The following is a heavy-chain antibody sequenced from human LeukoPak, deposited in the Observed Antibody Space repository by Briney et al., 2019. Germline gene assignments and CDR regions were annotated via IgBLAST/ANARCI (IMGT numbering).Heavy chain of an antibody. CDR2: IYTSGST. CDR1: GGSISSYY. V-gene: IGHV4-4*07. D-gene: IGHD2-15*01. CDR3: ARDCQEGGSCYSFDY. Sequence: KPSETLSLTRTVSGGSISSYYWSWIRQPAGKGLEWIGRIYTSGSTNYNPSLKSRVTMSVDTSKNQFSLKLSSVTAADTAVYYCARDCQEGGSCYSFDYWGQGTLVTVSS. J-gene: IGHJ4*02.